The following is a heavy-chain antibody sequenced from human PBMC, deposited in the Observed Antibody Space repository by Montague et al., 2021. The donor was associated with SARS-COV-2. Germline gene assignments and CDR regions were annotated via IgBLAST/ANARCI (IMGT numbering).Heavy chain of an antibody. J-gene: IGHJ4*02. V-gene: IGHV4-59*01. D-gene: IGHD3-3*01. CDR2: IYYSGST. Sequence: SETLSPTCTVSGGSISSYYWSWIRQPPGKGLEWIGYIYYSGSTNYNPSLKSRVTISVDTSKNQFSLKLSSVTAADTAVYYWARERITIFGVVTWPAYFDYWGQGTLDTVSS. CDR3: ARERITIFGVVTWPAYFDY. CDR1: GGSISSYY.